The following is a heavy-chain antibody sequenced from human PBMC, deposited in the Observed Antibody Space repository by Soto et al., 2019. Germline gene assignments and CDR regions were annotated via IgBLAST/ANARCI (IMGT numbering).Heavy chain of an antibody. V-gene: IGHV3-66*01. CDR1: GFTVSSNY. Sequence: GGSLRLSCAASGFTVSSNYMSWVRQAPGKGLEWVSVIYSGGSTYYADSVKGRITISRDNSKNTLYLQMNSLRAEDTAVYYCARDPLVSTLEEVTKVPHYWGQGTLVTVSS. D-gene: IGHD4-17*01. J-gene: IGHJ4*02. CDR2: IYSGGST. CDR3: ARDPLVSTLEEVTKVPHY.